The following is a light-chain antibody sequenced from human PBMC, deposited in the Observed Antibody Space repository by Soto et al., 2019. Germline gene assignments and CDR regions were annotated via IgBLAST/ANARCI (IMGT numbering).Light chain of an antibody. J-gene: IGKJ1*01. CDR3: QHYNSYSEA. CDR2: GAS. Sequence: EIVLTQSPGTLSLSPGKRATLSRRASQSISSSYLAWYQQRLGQAPRLLIYGASSRATGIPDRFSGSGSGTEFTLTISSLQPDDFATYYCQHYNSYSEAFGQGTKVDI. V-gene: IGKV3-20*01. CDR1: QSISSSY.